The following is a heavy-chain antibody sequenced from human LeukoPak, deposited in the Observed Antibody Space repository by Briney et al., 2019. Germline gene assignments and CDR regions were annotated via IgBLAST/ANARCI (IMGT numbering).Heavy chain of an antibody. Sequence: GASVKVSCKASGYTFTSYGISWVRQAPGQGLEWMGWISAYNGNTNYAQKLQGRVTITTDTSTSTAYMELRSLRSDDTAVYYCARDNCSGGSCYSLGHGDDYWGQETLVTVSS. J-gene: IGHJ4*02. CDR3: ARDNCSGGSCYSLGHGDDY. CDR1: GYTFTSYG. V-gene: IGHV1-18*01. CDR2: ISAYNGNT. D-gene: IGHD2-15*01.